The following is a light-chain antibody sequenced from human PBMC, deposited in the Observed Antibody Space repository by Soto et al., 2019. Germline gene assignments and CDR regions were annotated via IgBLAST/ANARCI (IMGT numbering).Light chain of an antibody. V-gene: IGKV3-20*01. CDR2: GAS. J-gene: IGKJ5*01. CDR1: QSVSNNY. Sequence: EIVLTQSPGTLSLSPGERATLSCRASQSVSNNYLAWYQQKPGQAPRLLIYGASNRATGIPDRFSGSRSGTDFTLTISRLEPEDFAVYYCQQYGSSPITFGQGTRLEIK. CDR3: QQYGSSPIT.